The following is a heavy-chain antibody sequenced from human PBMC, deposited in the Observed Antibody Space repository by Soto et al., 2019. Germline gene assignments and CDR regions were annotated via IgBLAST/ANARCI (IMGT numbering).Heavy chain of an antibody. D-gene: IGHD6-6*01. V-gene: IGHV3-48*03. CDR3: ARSSSAALFDY. CDR1: GFTFSSYE. Sequence: PGWSLRLSCAASGFTFSSYEMNWVRQAPGKGLEWVSFISDSDNTVYFAGSVRGRFTISRDNTKNSLYLQMSSLRAEDTAVYYCARSSSAALFDYWGQGTLVTVSS. J-gene: IGHJ4*02. CDR2: ISDSDNTV.